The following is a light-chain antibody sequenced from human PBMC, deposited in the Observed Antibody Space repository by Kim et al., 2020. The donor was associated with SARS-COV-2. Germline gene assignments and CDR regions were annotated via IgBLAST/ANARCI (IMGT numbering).Light chain of an antibody. CDR2: GAS. Sequence: SPGEIATLSCRACQSVSSTYLAWYQQIPGQAPRLLIYGASTRATGIPDRFSGSGSGTDFALTISRLEPEDFAVYHCQQYGSLPWTFGQGTKVDIK. V-gene: IGKV3-20*01. CDR3: QQYGSLPWT. J-gene: IGKJ1*01. CDR1: QSVSSTY.